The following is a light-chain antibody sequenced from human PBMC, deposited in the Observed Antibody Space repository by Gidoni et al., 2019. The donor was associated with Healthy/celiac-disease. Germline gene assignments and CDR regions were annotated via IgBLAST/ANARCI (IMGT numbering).Light chain of an antibody. CDR3: QQRSNWPLT. J-gene: IGKJ4*01. CDR1: QSVSSY. CDR2: DAS. Sequence: EIVLTQSPATLSLSPGERATLSCRASQSVSSYLAWYQQKPGQAPRLLIYDASNRATGIPARFIRSGSGTDFTLTISSLEPEDFAVYYCQQRSNWPLTFGGGTKVEIK. V-gene: IGKV3-11*01.